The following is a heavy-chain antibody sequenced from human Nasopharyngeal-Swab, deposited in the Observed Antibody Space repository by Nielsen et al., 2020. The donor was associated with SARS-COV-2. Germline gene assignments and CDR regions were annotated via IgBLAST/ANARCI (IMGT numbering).Heavy chain of an antibody. V-gene: IGHV4-39*01. CDR1: GGSISSTSYY. CDR3: ARRGYDFWSGYYASGWFDP. J-gene: IGHJ5*02. D-gene: IGHD3-3*01. Sequence: SETLSLTCTVSGGSISSTSYYWGWIRQPPGKGLEWIGSIYYSGSTYYNPSLKSRVTISVDTSKNQFSLKLSPVTAADTAVYYCARRGYDFWSGYYASGWFDPWGQGTLVTVSS. CDR2: IYYSGST.